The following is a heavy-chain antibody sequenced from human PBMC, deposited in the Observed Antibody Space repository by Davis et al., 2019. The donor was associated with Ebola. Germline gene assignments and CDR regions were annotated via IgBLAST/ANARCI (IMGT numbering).Heavy chain of an antibody. CDR3: AKSARGYYDFWSGYSAPIDY. J-gene: IGHJ4*02. V-gene: IGHV3-30*18. CDR1: GFTFSSYG. CDR2: ISYDGSNK. Sequence: GESLKISCAASGFTFSSYGMHWVRQAPGKGLEWVAVISYDGSNKYYADSVKGRFTISRDNSKNTLYLQMNSLRAEDTAVYYCAKSARGYYDFWSGYSAPIDYWGQGTLVTVSS. D-gene: IGHD3-3*01.